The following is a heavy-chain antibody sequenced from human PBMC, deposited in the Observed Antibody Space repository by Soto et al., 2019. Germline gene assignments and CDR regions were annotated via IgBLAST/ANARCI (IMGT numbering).Heavy chain of an antibody. CDR1: GFTFSSYG. V-gene: IGHV3-30*18. D-gene: IGHD3-22*01. CDR2: ISYDGSNK. J-gene: IGHJ4*02. CDR3: AKTGYYDSSGFLGY. Sequence: GGSLRLSCAASGFTFSSYGMHWVRQAPGKGLEWVAVISYDGSNKYYADSVKGRFTISRDNSKNTLYLQMNSLRAEDTAVYYCAKTGYYDSSGFLGYWGQGTLVTVSS.